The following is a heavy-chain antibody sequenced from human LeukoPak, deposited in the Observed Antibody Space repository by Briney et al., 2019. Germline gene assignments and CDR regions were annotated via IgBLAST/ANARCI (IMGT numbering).Heavy chain of an antibody. CDR2: IYYSGST. J-gene: IGHJ5*02. CDR1: GGSISSGDYY. Sequence: PSETLSLTCTVSGGSISSGDYYWSWIRQPPGKGLEWIGYIYYSGSTYYNPSLKSRVTISVDTSKNQFSLKLSSVTAADTAVYYCARVLRGPAAIGNNWFDPWGQGTLVTLSS. D-gene: IGHD2-2*02. CDR3: ARVLRGPAAIGNNWFDP. V-gene: IGHV4-30-4*08.